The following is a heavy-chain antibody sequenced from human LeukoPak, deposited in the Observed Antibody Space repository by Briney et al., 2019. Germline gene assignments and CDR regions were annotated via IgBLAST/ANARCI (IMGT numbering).Heavy chain of an antibody. CDR3: AKDGLRVGATTGDDY. CDR2: ISGSGGST. Sequence: GGSLRLSCAASGFTFSSYAMSWVRQAPGKGLEWVSAISGSGGSTYYADSVKGRFTISRDNSKNTLYLQMNSLRAEDTAVHYCAKDGLRVGATTGDDYWGQGTLVTVSS. D-gene: IGHD1-26*01. J-gene: IGHJ4*02. V-gene: IGHV3-23*01. CDR1: GFTFSSYA.